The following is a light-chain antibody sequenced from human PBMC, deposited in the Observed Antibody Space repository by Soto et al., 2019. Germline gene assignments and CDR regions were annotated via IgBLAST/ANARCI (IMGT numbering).Light chain of an antibody. V-gene: IGLV3-10*01. CDR1: ALPTRF. J-gene: IGLJ1*01. CDR3: FSPDKSGNLGV. CDR2: EDN. Sequence: SSELTQPPSVSVSPGQTARITCSGDALPTRFAHWYKQKAGHAPVQVIYEDNKRPSGIPERFSGSSSGTVATLVISEAQVEDEGDYYCFSPDKSGNLGVFGPGTKLTVL.